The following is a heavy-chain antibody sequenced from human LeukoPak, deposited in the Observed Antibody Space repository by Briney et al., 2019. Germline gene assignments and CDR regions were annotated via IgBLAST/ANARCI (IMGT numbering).Heavy chain of an antibody. CDR1: GGSISSFY. J-gene: IGHJ4*02. Sequence: PSETLSLTCTVSGGSISSFYYSWIRQPAGKGLEWIGRIYISGSTNYNPSLKSRVTMSVDTSKNQFSLKLSSVTAADTAVYYCARDHLDGHFDYWGQGTLVTVSS. CDR3: ARDHLDGHFDY. D-gene: IGHD5-24*01. CDR2: IYISGST. V-gene: IGHV4-4*07.